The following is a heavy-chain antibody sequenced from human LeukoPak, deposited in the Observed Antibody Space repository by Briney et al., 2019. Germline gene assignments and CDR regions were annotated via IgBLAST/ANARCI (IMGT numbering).Heavy chain of an antibody. CDR3: ARSIKGQTVTIFFTY. V-gene: IGHV6-1*01. D-gene: IGHD4-17*01. Sequence: SQTLSLTRAISGDSVSSNRAGRNWIRQSPSRGLEWLGRTYYRSKWYNDYAVSVKSRITINPDTSKNQFSLQLNSVTPEDTSVYYCARSIKGQTVTIFFTYWGQGTLVTVSS. CDR2: TYYRSKWYN. J-gene: IGHJ4*02. CDR1: GDSVSSNRAG.